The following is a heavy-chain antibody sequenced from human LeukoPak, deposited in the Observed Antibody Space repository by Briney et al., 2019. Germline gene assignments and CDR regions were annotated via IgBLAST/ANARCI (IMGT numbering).Heavy chain of an antibody. J-gene: IGHJ4*02. CDR3: ASKNYYDTSGYPFDY. V-gene: IGHV4-34*01. CDR1: GGSFSGYY. Sequence: PSETLSLTYAVYGGSFSGYYWSWIRQPPGKGLEWIGEINHSGSTKYIPSLKSRVTISVDTSKNQFSLKLSSVTAADTAVYYCASKNYYDTSGYPFDYWGQGTLVTVSS. CDR2: INHSGST. D-gene: IGHD3-22*01.